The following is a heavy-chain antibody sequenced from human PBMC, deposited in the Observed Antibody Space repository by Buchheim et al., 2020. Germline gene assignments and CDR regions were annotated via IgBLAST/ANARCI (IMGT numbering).Heavy chain of an antibody. Sequence: EVQLLESGGGLVQPGGSLRLSCAASGFTFSSYAMSWVRQAPGKGLEWVSGISGGGGSTYYADSVKGRFTISRDNSENTLYLQKSSLRVEDTAAYHCARGRYCTSTSCLPFPVVWGQGTT. CDR3: ARGRYCTSTSCLPFPVV. D-gene: IGHD2-2*01. CDR2: ISGGGGST. V-gene: IGHV3-23*01. CDR1: GFTFSSYA. J-gene: IGHJ6*02.